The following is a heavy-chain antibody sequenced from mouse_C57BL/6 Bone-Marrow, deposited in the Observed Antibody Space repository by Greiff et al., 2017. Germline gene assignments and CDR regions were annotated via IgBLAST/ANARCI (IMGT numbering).Heavy chain of an antibody. CDR3: ARGYDYDYAMDY. Sequence: VQLQQSGPELVKPGASVKISCKASGYSFTDYNMNWVKQSNGKSLEWIGVINPNYGTTSYNQKFKGKATLTVYKSSSTAYMQINSLTSEDSAVYYGARGYDYDYAMDYWGQGTSVTVSS. D-gene: IGHD2-4*01. J-gene: IGHJ4*01. V-gene: IGHV1-39*01. CDR2: INPNYGTT. CDR1: GYSFTDYN.